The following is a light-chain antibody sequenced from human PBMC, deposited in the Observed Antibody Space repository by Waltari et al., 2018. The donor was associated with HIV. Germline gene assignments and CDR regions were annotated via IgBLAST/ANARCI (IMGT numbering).Light chain of an antibody. CDR3: QQYKQLPPYI. Sequence: DIVMTQSPDSLAVSLGERATMNCKSSQSVLYSSNNKNYLAWYQQKPGQPPKLLIYWASTRESGVPDRFSGSGSATDFTLTISSLQAEDVAVYYCQQYKQLPPYIFGQGTKLEI. V-gene: IGKV4-1*01. J-gene: IGKJ2*01. CDR1: QSVLYSSNNKNY. CDR2: WAS.